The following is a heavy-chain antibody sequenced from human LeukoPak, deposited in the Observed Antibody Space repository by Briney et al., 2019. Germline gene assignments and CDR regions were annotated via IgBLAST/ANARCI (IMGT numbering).Heavy chain of an antibody. D-gene: IGHD2-2*01. CDR3: AKEIKDQYCSGTQNCLFDY. Sequence: GRSLRLSCAASGFTFSSYGMHWVRQAPGKGLEWLAFIRYDGTTKYYTDSVKGRFTISRDNSKNTLYLQMHSLRAEDTAVYYCAKEIKDQYCSGTQNCLFDYWGQGTLVTVSS. CDR2: IRYDGTTK. V-gene: IGHV3-30*02. CDR1: GFTFSSYG. J-gene: IGHJ4*02.